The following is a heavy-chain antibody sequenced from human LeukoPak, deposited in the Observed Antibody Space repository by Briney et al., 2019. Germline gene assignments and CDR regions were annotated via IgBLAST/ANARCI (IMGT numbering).Heavy chain of an antibody. J-gene: IGHJ6*02. D-gene: IGHD1-14*01. CDR3: ARGPETDYYYGMDV. CDR2: IYHSGST. V-gene: IGHV4-34*01. Sequence: SETLSLTCAVYGGSFSGYYWSWIRQPPGKGLEWIGYIYHSGSTYYNPSLKSRVTISVDRSKNQFSLKLSSVTAADTAVYYCARGPETDYYYGMDVWGQGTTVTVSS. CDR1: GGSFSGYY.